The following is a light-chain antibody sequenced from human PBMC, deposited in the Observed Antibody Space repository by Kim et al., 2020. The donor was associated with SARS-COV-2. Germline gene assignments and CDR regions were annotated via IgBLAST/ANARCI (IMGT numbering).Light chain of an antibody. CDR2: RND. CDR3: ASWDDTLNSQL. V-gene: IGLV1-47*01. J-gene: IGLJ3*02. CDR1: NF. Sequence: NFVFWYRQLPGAAPRLLMYRNDQRPSGVPDLISGSKSGTSASLAISDLRSEDEADYFSASWDDTLNSQLFSGGTKVTVL.